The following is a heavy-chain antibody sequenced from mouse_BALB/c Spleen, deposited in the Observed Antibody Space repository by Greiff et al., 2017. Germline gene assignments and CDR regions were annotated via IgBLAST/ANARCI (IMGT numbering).Heavy chain of an antibody. CDR1: GYTFTSYW. CDR3: TRSLYYRYGYFDV. Sequence: LQQPGSELVRPGASVKLSCKASGYTFTSYWMHWVKQRPGQGLEWIGNIYPGSGSTNYDEKFKSKATLTVDTSSSTAYMQLSSLTSEDSAVYSCTRSLYYRYGYFDVWGAGTTVTVSS. D-gene: IGHD2-14*01. V-gene: IGHV1S22*01. J-gene: IGHJ1*01. CDR2: IYPGSGST.